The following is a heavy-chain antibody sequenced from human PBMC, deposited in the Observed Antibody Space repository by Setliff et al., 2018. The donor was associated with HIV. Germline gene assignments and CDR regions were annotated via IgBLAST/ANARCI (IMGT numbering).Heavy chain of an antibody. Sequence: SETLSLTCTVSGGSISTTYYWSWIRQPAGKGLEWIGHMYTSGSTNYNPSLKSRVTISVDTSKNQFSLKMRSVTAAETAVYYCARGPGDLRFLEWLHPFDYWGQGTLVTVSS. CDR1: GGSISTTYY. V-gene: IGHV4-61*09. CDR3: ARGPGDLRFLEWLHPFDY. CDR2: MYTSGST. D-gene: IGHD3-3*01. J-gene: IGHJ4*02.